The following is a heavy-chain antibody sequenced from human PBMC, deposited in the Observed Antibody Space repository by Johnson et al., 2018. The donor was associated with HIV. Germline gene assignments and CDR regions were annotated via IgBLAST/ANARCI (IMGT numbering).Heavy chain of an antibody. V-gene: IGHV3-9*01. D-gene: IGHD2-15*01. CDR1: GFTFDDYA. Sequence: VQLVESGGGLVQPGRSLRLSCAASGFTFDDYAMHWVRQAPGKGLEWVSGISWNSGSIGYADPVKGRFTISRDNSTNTLYLHMNSLSAEDTAVYYCVKSTQASIVRESGPFGGFHIWGQGTMVIVSS. CDR2: ISWNSGSI. J-gene: IGHJ3*02. CDR3: VKSTQASIVRESGPFGGFHI.